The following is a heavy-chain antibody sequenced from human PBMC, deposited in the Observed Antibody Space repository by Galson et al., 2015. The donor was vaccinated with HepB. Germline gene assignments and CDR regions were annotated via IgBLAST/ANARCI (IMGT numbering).Heavy chain of an antibody. CDR3: AKVVREAYCSGGSCYSDY. D-gene: IGHD2-15*01. Sequence: SLRLSCAASGFTFSSYGMHWVRQAPGKGLEWVAFIRYDGSNKYYADSVKGRFTISRDNSKNTLYLQMNSLRAEDTAAYYCAKVVREAYCSGGSCYSDYWGQGTLVTVSS. CDR2: IRYDGSNK. CDR1: GFTFSSYG. V-gene: IGHV3-30*02. J-gene: IGHJ4*02.